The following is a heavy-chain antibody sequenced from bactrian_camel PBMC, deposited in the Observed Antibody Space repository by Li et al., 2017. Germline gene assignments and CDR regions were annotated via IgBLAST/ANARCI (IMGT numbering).Heavy chain of an antibody. CDR3: AASVCRYALGKRTSPRLRGDEYKY. V-gene: IGHV3S57*01. D-gene: IGHD1*01. Sequence: GSLRLSCAHSGYPSSRHCMGWFRQAPGKAREGIAGIRRNGDAYYADSVKGRFSLSQDNSKDITYLQMNSLKPEDTAMYYCAASVCRYALGKRTSPRLRGDEYKYWGQGTQVTVS. CDR1: GYPSSRHC. CDR2: IRRNGDA. J-gene: IGHJ4*01.